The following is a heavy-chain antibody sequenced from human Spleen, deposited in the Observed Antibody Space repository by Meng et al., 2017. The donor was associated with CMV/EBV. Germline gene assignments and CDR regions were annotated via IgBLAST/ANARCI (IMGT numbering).Heavy chain of an antibody. J-gene: IGHJ3*02. Sequence: TLSLSCGVYCGSFTNYYWNWIRQSPGKGLEWIGEVNPAGTPSYNPSLKSRVVISTDRSKNQFSLSLSSMSAADTAVYYCVARAFDIWGQGTVVTVSS. V-gene: IGHV4-34*01. CDR3: VARAFDI. CDR1: CGSFTNYY. CDR2: VNPAGTP.